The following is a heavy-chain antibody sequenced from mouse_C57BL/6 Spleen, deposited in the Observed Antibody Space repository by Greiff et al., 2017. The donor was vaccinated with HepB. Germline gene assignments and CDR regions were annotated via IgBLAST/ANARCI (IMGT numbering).Heavy chain of an antibody. CDR2: ISSGGDYI. CDR3: TRETGNLYWYFDV. J-gene: IGHJ1*03. CDR1: GFTFSSYA. Sequence: EVNVVESGEGLVKPGGSLKLSCAASGFTFSSYAMSWVRQTPEKRLEWVAYISSGGDYIYYADTVKGRFTISRDNARNTLYLQMSSLKSEDTAMYYCTRETGNLYWYFDVWGTGTTVTVSS. V-gene: IGHV5-9-1*02.